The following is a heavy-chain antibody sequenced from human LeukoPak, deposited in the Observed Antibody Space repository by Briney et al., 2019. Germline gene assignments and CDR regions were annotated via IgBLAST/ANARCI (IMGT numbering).Heavy chain of an antibody. J-gene: IGHJ6*02. Sequence: GGSLRLSCAASGFTFSSYGMHWVRQAPGKGLEWVAVRSYDGSHKYSADSVKGRFTISRDNSRNTLYLQMNSLRTEDTAVYFCSASRPHYGDYYGLDVWGHGTTVTVSS. CDR1: GFTFSSYG. CDR3: SASRPHYGDYYGLDV. CDR2: RSYDGSHK. D-gene: IGHD4/OR15-4a*01. V-gene: IGHV3-30*03.